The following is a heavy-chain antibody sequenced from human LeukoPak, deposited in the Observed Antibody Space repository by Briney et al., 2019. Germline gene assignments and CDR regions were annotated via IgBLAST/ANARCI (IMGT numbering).Heavy chain of an antibody. CDR3: AHAVTPRYFQF. CDR2: ISSSSSYI. CDR1: GFTFSNYS. Sequence: GGSLRLSCAASGFTFSNYSMAWVRQAPGKGLEWVSFISSSSSYIYYADSVKGRFTISRDNAKNSLYLQMNSLRTEDTALYYCAHAVTPRYFQFWGQGTLVTVSS. D-gene: IGHD4-17*01. J-gene: IGHJ1*01. V-gene: IGHV3-21*01.